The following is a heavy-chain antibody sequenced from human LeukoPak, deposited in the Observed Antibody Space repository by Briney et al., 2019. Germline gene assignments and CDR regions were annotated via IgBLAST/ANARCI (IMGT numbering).Heavy chain of an antibody. J-gene: IGHJ4*02. CDR2: INPNSGGT. D-gene: IGHD3-22*01. Sequence: ASVNVSCKASGYTFTGYYMHWVRQAPGQGLEWMGWINPNSGGTNYAQKFQGRVTITRDTSISTAYMELSRLRSDDTAVYYCARDPYYYDSSGYYYYWGQGTLVTVSS. CDR1: GYTFTGYY. CDR3: ARDPYYYDSSGYYYY. V-gene: IGHV1-2*02.